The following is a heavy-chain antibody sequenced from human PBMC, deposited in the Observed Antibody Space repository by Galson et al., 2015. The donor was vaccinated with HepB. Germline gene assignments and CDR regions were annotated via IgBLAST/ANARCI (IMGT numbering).Heavy chain of an antibody. V-gene: IGHV3-23*01. D-gene: IGHD1-26*01. CDR3: AKIMGAPRWDY. CDR2: ISGSGGDT. Sequence: SLRLSCAASGFSFRFTAMSWVRQAPGKGLDWVSYISGSGGDTYYADSVKGRFTVSRDNSKDTLYLQMNSLRADDTAVYYCAKIMGAPRWDYWGQGTLVTVSS. CDR1: GFSFRFTA. J-gene: IGHJ4*02.